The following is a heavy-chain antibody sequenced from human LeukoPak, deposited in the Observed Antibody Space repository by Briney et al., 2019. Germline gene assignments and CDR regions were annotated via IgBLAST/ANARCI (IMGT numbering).Heavy chain of an antibody. J-gene: IGHJ3*02. V-gene: IGHV1-58*02. Sequence: SVKVSCKASGFTFTSSAMHWVRQARGQRLEWIGLIVVGSGNTNYAQKFQERVTITRDTSTSTAYMELSSLSSEDTAVYYCAAEIYCGGDCYSSDAFDIWGQGTMVTVSS. CDR3: AAEIYCGGDCYSSDAFDI. CDR2: IVVGSGNT. CDR1: GFTFTSSA. D-gene: IGHD2-21*02.